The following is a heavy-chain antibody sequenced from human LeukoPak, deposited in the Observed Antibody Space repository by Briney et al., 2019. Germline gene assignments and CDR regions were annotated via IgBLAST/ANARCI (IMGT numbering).Heavy chain of an antibody. CDR2: INSDGSST. D-gene: IGHD1-26*01. Sequence: GGSLRLSCAASGFTFSSYSMNWVRQAPGKGLVWVSRINSDGSSTSYADSVKGRFTISRDNAKNTLYLQMNSLRAEDTAVYYCARVGHSGSYYAYWGQGTLVTVSS. CDR3: ARVGHSGSYYAY. V-gene: IGHV3-74*01. J-gene: IGHJ4*02. CDR1: GFTFSSYS.